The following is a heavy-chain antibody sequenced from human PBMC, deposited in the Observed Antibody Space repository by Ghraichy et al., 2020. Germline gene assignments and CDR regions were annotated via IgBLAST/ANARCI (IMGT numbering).Heavy chain of an antibody. Sequence: SETLSLTCAVYGGSFSGYYWSWIRQPPGKGLEWIGEINHSGSTNYNPSLKSRVTITVDTSKNQFSLKLSSVTAADTAVYYCATERSSTIAAAGTTDYYYGMDVWGQGTTVTVSS. CDR1: GGSFSGYY. CDR2: INHSGST. V-gene: IGHV4-34*01. D-gene: IGHD6-13*01. CDR3: ATERSSTIAAAGTTDYYYGMDV. J-gene: IGHJ6*02.